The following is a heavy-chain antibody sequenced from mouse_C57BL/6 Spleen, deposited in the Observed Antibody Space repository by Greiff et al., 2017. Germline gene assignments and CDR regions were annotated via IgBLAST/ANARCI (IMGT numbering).Heavy chain of an antibody. CDR1: GYTFTDYN. CDR2: INPNNGGT. Sequence: EVQLQESGPELVKPGASVKIPCKASGYTFTDYNMDWVKQSHGQSLEWIGDINPNNGGTIYNQKFKGKATLTVEKSSSTAYMELRSLTSEDTAVYYCARRVDDYYYAMDDWGKGTSVTVSS. J-gene: IGHJ4*01. D-gene: IGHD2-4*01. CDR3: ARRVDDYYYAMDD. V-gene: IGHV1-18*01.